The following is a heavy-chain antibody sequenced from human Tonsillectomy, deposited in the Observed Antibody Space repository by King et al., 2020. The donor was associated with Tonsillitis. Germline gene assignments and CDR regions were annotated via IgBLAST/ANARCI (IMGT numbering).Heavy chain of an antibody. J-gene: IGHJ4*02. CDR1: GFTFSSYS. D-gene: IGHD3-3*01. CDR2: ISSSSSYI. V-gene: IGHV3-21*01. CDR3: ARMNYDFWSGYYGDYFDY. Sequence: VQLVESGGGLVKPGGSLRLSCAASGFTFSSYSMNWVRQAPGKGLEWVSSISSSSSYIYYADSVKGRLTISRDNAKNSLYLQMNSLRAEDTAVYYCARMNYDFWSGYYGDYFDYWGQGTLVTVSA.